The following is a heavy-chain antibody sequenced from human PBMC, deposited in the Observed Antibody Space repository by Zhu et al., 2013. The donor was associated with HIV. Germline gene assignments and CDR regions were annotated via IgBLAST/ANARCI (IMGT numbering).Heavy chain of an antibody. CDR2: MNPKTGHT. Sequence: QVQLVQSGAEVKKPGSSVKVSCKASGGTFSSYAISWVRQAPGQGLEWMGWMNPKTGHTGCAPNFQGRLTMTRNTSISTAYMELSSLKSDDTAVYFCARGTVEARTFNLWGQGTLVTVSS. CDR3: ARGTVEARTFNL. J-gene: IGHJ4*02. V-gene: IGHV1-8*02. CDR1: GGTFSSYA. D-gene: IGHD1-20*01.